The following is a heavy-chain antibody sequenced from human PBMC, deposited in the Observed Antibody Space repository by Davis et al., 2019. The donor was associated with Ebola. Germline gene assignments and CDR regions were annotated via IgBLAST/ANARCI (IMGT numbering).Heavy chain of an antibody. CDR2: ISATGGST. Sequence: GESLKISCAASGFTFSSDAMSWVRQAPGKGLEWVSVISATGGSTYYADSVKGRFTIPRDNSKNTLYLQMNSLRAEDTAVYYCAKGSLYGSRSITAGVDVWGQGTTVTVSS. CDR3: AKGSLYGSRSITAGVDV. D-gene: IGHD4-17*01. V-gene: IGHV3-23*01. J-gene: IGHJ6*02. CDR1: GFTFSSDA.